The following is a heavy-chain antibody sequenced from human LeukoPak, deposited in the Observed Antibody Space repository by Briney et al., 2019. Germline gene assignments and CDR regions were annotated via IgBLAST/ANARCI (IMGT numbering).Heavy chain of an antibody. V-gene: IGHV4-4*02. Sequence: SGTLSLTCAVSGASISSNWWNWVRQPPGKGLEWIGEIHHSGSANYNPSLKSRVTISLDTSENQFSLRLSSVTAADTAVYYCAREATIFDYWGQGTLVTVSS. CDR2: IHHSGSA. J-gene: IGHJ4*02. CDR3: AREATIFDY. D-gene: IGHD5-12*01. CDR1: GASISSNW.